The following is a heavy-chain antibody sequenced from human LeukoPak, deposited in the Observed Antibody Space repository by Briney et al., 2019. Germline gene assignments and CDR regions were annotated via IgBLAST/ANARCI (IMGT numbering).Heavy chain of an antibody. D-gene: IGHD3-16*01. J-gene: IGHJ4*02. V-gene: IGHV3-21*04. CDR1: GFTFRNYG. CDR3: AKEGWGYTD. Sequence: PGGSLRLSCAASGFTFRNYGMTWVRQAPGKGLEWVSSISSDSSYIHYADSLEGRFTISRDNANNSLCLQMNSLRAEDTAVYYCAKEGWGYTDWGQGTLVTVSS. CDR2: ISSDSSYI.